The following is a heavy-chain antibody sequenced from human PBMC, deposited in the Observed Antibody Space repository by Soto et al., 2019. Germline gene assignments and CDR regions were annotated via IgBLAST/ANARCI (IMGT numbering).Heavy chain of an antibody. Sequence: EVQLVESGGGLVPPGGSLRLSCVASGFTFADHYMDWVRQGPGKGLEWVGRVRNKASSYTTEYAVSVKGRFNISRDDSKNSLYLQMNSLKTEDTAVYYCARDSLYYGMDVWGQGTTVTVS. V-gene: IGHV3-72*01. CDR1: GFTFADHY. J-gene: IGHJ6*02. CDR2: VRNKASSYTT. CDR3: ARDSLYYGMDV.